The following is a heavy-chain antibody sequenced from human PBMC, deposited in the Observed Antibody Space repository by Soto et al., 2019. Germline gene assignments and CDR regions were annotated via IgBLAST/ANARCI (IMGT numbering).Heavy chain of an antibody. CDR2: ISGSGGSI. V-gene: IGHV3-23*01. CDR3: VKGYWIGDV. J-gene: IGHJ6*02. D-gene: IGHD2-8*02. CDR1: GFTFSTYA. Sequence: EVQLLESGGGLVQPGGSLRLSYAASGFTFSTYAMNCVRQAPGNGLEWVSAISGSGGSIHYADSVKGRFIISRDNSKNTLYLQMNSLRDEYTAVYLCVKGYWIGDVRGQGTKVT.